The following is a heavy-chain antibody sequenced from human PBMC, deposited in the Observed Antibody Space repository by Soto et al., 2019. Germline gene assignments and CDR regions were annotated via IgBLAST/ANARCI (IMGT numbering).Heavy chain of an antibody. CDR1: GFTFSSYG. D-gene: IGHD6-19*01. Sequence: QVQLVESGGGVVQPGRSLRLSCAASGFTFSSYGMHWVRQAPGKGLEWVAVIWYDGSNKYYADSVKGRFTISRDNSKNTLYLQMNGLRAEDTAVYYCARGGARYSSGWYYLDYWGQGTLVTVSS. V-gene: IGHV3-33*01. CDR2: IWYDGSNK. J-gene: IGHJ4*02. CDR3: ARGGARYSSGWYYLDY.